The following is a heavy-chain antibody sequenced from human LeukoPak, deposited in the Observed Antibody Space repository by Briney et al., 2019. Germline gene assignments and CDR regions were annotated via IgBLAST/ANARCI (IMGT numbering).Heavy chain of an antibody. J-gene: IGHJ4*02. Sequence: GGSLRLSCAASGFTFSTHWMHWVRQAPGKGLVWVSRINHDGRSTNYADSVKGRLTIFRDNAKNTLYLQMNSLRAEDTAVYYCARGAQLTGLASDYWGQGTLVTVSS. CDR3: ARGAQLTGLASDY. CDR1: GFTFSTHW. CDR2: INHDGRST. V-gene: IGHV3-74*01. D-gene: IGHD1-20*01.